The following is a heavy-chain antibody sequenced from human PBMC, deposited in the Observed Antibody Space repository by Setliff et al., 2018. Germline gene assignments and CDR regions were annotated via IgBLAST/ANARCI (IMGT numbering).Heavy chain of an antibody. D-gene: IGHD3-16*01. J-gene: IGHJ4*02. CDR1: GFTFSSYA. V-gene: IGHV3-21*01. CDR2: ISGSGTYT. CDR3: SRDGGEY. Sequence: GGSLRLSCAASGFTFSSYAMTWVRQAPGKGLEWVSSISGSGTYTYTADSVKGRFTIYRDNAKNSLYLQMNSLRAEDTAVYYCSRDGGEYWGQGTLVTVSS.